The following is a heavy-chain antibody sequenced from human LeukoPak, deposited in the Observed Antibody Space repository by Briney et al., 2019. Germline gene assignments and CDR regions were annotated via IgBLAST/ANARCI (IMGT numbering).Heavy chain of an antibody. CDR1: GGSISSGSYY. CDR3: AVEYCSGGSCFIDY. V-gene: IGHV4-61*02. D-gene: IGHD2-15*01. J-gene: IGHJ4*02. CDR2: IYISGST. Sequence: SETLSLTCTVSGGSISSGSYYWSWIRQPAGKGLEWIGRIYISGSTNYNPSLKSRVTISVDTSKNQFSLKLSSVTAADTAVYYCAVEYCSGGSCFIDYWGQGTLVTVSS.